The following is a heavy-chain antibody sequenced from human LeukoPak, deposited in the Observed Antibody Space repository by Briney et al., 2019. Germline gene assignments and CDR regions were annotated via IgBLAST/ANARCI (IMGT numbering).Heavy chain of an antibody. CDR2: ISYDGKHK. J-gene: IGHJ6*02. CDR1: GFTFSNYA. V-gene: IGHV3-30*04. CDR3: ARDRSIYFYGMDV. D-gene: IGHD6-6*01. Sequence: SGGSLRLSCAASGFTFSNYAMEWVRQAPGKGLEWVALISYDGKHKYYADSVKGRFTISRDNSRNTLYLQMNSLRAEDTAVYYCARDRSIYFYGMDVWGQGTTVTVSS.